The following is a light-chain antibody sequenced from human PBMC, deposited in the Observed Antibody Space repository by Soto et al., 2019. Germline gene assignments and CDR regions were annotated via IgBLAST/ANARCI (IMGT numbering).Light chain of an antibody. CDR2: GAS. J-gene: IGKJ3*01. CDR3: QQYNNWPFT. Sequence: EIVMTQXPXTLSVSPGERATLSCRASQSISSNLAWYQQKPGQAPRLLIYGASTRATGIPATFSGSGSGTEFTLTISSLQSEDFAVYYCQQYNNWPFTFGPGTKVDIK. V-gene: IGKV3-15*01. CDR1: QSISSN.